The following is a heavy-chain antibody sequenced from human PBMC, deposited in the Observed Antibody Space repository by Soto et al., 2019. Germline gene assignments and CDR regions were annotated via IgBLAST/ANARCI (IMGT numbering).Heavy chain of an antibody. CDR2: TYYRSKWYN. D-gene: IGHD3-3*01. CDR1: GDSVSSNSAA. V-gene: IGHV6-1*01. CDR3: EREKRTNYDFWSGTARSDAFDI. J-gene: IGHJ3*02. Sequence: PSQTLSLTCAISGDSVSSNSAAWNWIRQSPSRGLEWLGRTYYRSKWYNDYAVSVKSRITINPDTSKNQFSLQLNSVTPEDTAVDYCEREKRTNYDFWSGTARSDAFDIWGQGKMVTVSS.